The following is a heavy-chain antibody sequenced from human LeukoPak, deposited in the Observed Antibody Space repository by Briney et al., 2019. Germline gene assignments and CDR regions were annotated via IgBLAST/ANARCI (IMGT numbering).Heavy chain of an antibody. CDR2: ISSSSSYI. CDR1: GFTFSSHS. V-gene: IGHV3-21*04. CDR3: VKVCSCIGSCCNVGS. D-gene: IGHD2-2*01. Sequence: GGSLRLSCAASGFTFSSHSMNWVRQAPGKGLEWVSSISSSSSYIYYADYVKGRFTISRDNSRNTLFLQMNSVRAEDTAVYCCVKVCSCIGSCCNVGSWGQGTMVTVSS. J-gene: IGHJ3*01.